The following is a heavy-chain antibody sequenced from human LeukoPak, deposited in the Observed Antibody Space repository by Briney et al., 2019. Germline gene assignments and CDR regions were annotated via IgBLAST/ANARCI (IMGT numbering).Heavy chain of an antibody. J-gene: IGHJ3*02. D-gene: IGHD2-15*01. CDR1: GYTFTGYY. CDR3: ARDRGSPYSVGAFDI. Sequence: ASVKVSCKASGYTFTGYYMHWVRQAPGQGLEWMGWINPNSGGTNYAQKFQGWVTMTRDTSISTAYMELSRLRSDDTAVYYCARDRGSPYSVGAFDIWGQGTMVTVSS. CDR2: INPNSGGT. V-gene: IGHV1-2*04.